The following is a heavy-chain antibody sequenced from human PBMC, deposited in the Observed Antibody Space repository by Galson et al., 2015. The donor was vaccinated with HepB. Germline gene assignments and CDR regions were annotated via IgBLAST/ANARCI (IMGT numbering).Heavy chain of an antibody. J-gene: IGHJ4*02. CDR3: AKSYGSDISGRHYDY. CDR1: GFTFSSYA. V-gene: IGHV3-64*04. D-gene: IGHD3-10*01. CDR2: INNYGDST. Sequence: SLRLSCAASGFTFSSYAMHWVRQAPGRGLEHVSLINNYGDSTYYIDSVKGRFTISRDSSKNILYLQMNSLRAEDTAVYYCAKSYGSDISGRHYDYWGQGILVAVSS.